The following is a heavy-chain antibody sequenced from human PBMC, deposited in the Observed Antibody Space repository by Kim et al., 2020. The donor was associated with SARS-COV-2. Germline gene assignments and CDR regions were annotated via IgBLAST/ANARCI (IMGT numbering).Heavy chain of an antibody. V-gene: IGHV3-33*01. CDR3: ARHYYDSSGYWEAYYFDY. D-gene: IGHD3-22*01. J-gene: IGHJ4*02. CDR1: GFTFSSYG. Sequence: GGSLRLSCAASGFTFSSYGMHWVRQAPGKGLEWVAVIWYDGSNKYYADSVKGRFTISRDNSKNTLYLQMNSLRAEDTAVYYCARHYYDSSGYWEAYYFDYWGQGTLVTVTS. CDR2: IWYDGSNK.